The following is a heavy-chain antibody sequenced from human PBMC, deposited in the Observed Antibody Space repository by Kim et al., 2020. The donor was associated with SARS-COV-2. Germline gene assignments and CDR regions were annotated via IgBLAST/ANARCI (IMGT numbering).Heavy chain of an antibody. D-gene: IGHD1-26*01. J-gene: IGHJ4*02. CDR2: T. V-gene: IGHV3-23*01. Sequence: TSDADSVRGRFTISREKSKHALYLRMDSLGAEDTAVYYWARESGSLFLDYWGQGTLVTVSS. CDR3: ARESGSLFLDY.